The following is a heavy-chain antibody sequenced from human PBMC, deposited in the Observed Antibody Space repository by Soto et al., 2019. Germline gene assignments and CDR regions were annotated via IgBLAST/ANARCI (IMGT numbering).Heavy chain of an antibody. Sequence: PGGSLRLSCAASGFTFSSYGMHWVRQAPGKGLEWVAVIWYDGSNKYYADSVKGRFTISRDNSKNTLYLQMNSLRAEDTAVYYCARSHDSSGYYFDYWGQGTLVTVSS. V-gene: IGHV3-33*01. D-gene: IGHD3-22*01. CDR3: ARSHDSSGYYFDY. CDR1: GFTFSSYG. CDR2: IWYDGSNK. J-gene: IGHJ4*02.